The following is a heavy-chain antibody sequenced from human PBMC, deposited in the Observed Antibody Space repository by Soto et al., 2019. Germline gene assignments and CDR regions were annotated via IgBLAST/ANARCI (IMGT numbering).Heavy chain of an antibody. CDR1: GFTFSSYA. Sequence: HPGGSLRLSCAASGFTFSSYAMSWVRQAPGKGLEWVSAISGSGGSTYYADSVKGRFTISRDNSKNALYLQMNSLRAEDTAVYYCAKALELWDIAAALDAFDIWGQGTTVTVSS. J-gene: IGHJ3*02. D-gene: IGHD6-13*01. V-gene: IGHV3-23*01. CDR2: ISGSGGST. CDR3: AKALELWDIAAALDAFDI.